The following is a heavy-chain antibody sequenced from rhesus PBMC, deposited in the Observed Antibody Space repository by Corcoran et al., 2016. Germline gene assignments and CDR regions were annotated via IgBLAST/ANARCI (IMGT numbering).Heavy chain of an antibody. Sequence: EVQLVETGGGLVQPGGSLKLSCAASGFTFSSYVMSWFRQAPGQGLVWVSAFNSGLGSTYYADPGKGRYTISRDNSKNTLSLQMNSLRAEDTAVYYCAKAEDDYGYYYTADYFDYWGQGVLVTVSS. CDR1: GFTFSSYV. D-gene: IGHD3-9*01. J-gene: IGHJ4*01. CDR2: FNSGLGST. V-gene: IGHV3S5*01. CDR3: AKAEDDYGYYYTADYFDY.